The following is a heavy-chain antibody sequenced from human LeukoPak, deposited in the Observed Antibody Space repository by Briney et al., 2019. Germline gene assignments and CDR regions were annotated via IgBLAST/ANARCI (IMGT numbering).Heavy chain of an antibody. Sequence: ASVKVSCKXSGGTFSSYAISWVRQSPRQGLEWMGRIIPIFGTANYAQKFQGRVTITTDESTSTAYMELSSLRSEDTAVYYCAREGQSAAAGLGFLDYWGQGTLVTVSS. J-gene: IGHJ4*02. CDR1: GGTFSSYA. V-gene: IGHV1-69*05. D-gene: IGHD6-13*01. CDR2: IIPIFGTA. CDR3: AREGQSAAAGLGFLDY.